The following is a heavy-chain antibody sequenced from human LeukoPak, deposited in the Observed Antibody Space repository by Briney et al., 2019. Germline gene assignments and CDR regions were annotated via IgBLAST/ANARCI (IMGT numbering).Heavy chain of an antibody. CDR3: ARDRNGQSTGAGDC. V-gene: IGHV1-2*02. Sequence: ASLKVSCKASGFIVAAYYIHWVRLAPGQGLEWMGWINPNTGDPNYAQKFQGRISMTWDVSLSTAYLELTRVTSDDSAIYYCARDRNGQSTGAGDCWGQGTLGTVSS. CDR1: GFIVAAYY. D-gene: IGHD1-26*01. CDR2: INPNTGDP. J-gene: IGHJ4*02.